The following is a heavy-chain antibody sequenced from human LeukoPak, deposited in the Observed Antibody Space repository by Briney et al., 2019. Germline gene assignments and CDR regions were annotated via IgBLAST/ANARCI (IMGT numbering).Heavy chain of an antibody. CDR3: ATDREYSQEP. Sequence: GGSLRLSCAASGFTFSSHTMNWVRQAPGKGLMWVSFINRDGSSTNYVDSVKGRFTISRDNAKNTLYLQMNRLRDEDTAVYYCATDREYSQEPWGQGTLVTVSS. CDR2: INRDGSST. CDR1: GFTFSSHT. V-gene: IGHV3-74*01. J-gene: IGHJ5*02. D-gene: IGHD5-12*01.